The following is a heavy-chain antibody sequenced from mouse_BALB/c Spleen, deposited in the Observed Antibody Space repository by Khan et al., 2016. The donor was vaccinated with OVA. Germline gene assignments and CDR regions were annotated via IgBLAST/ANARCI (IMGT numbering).Heavy chain of an antibody. CDR2: ISSGDNT. CDR1: GFTFSNYA. CDR3: ARDYWFVY. V-gene: IGHV5-6-5*01. J-gene: IGHJ3*01. Sequence: EVELVESGGGLVKPGGSLKVSCAASGFTFSNYAMSWVRQTPEKRMEWVASISSGDNTYYPDSVQDRFTISRDNARNIQYVLMSSLRSEETAMYYSARDYWFVYWGQGTLVTVSA.